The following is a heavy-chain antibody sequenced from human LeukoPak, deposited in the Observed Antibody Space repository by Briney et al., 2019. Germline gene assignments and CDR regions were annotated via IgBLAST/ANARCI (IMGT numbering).Heavy chain of an antibody. CDR3: ARLTNRAIDY. CDR2: IYSGGST. CDR1: GFTVSSNY. J-gene: IGHJ4*02. Sequence: PGGSLRLSRAASGFTVSSNYMTSVRQPPGKGLEWGSIIYSGGSTYYADSVKGRLAISRDNSKNTLYLQMNSLRAEDTAVYYCARLTNRAIDYWGQGTLVTVSS. V-gene: IGHV3-66*04. D-gene: IGHD7-27*01.